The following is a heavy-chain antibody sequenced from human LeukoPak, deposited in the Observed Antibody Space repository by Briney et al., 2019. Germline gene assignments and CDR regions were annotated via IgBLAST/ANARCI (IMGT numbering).Heavy chain of an antibody. Sequence: SETLSLTCTVSDGSISSYYWSWIRQPPGKGLEWIAYIFYTGSTNYSPSLKSRVTISVDTSKNQFSLKLSSVTAADTAVYYCARRTVTDYSAFDIWGQGTMVTVSS. J-gene: IGHJ3*02. D-gene: IGHD4-17*01. V-gene: IGHV4-59*08. CDR2: IFYTGST. CDR3: ARRTVTDYSAFDI. CDR1: DGSISSYY.